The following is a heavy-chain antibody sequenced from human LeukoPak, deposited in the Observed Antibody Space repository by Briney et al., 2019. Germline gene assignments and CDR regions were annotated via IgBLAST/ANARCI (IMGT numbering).Heavy chain of an antibody. CDR3: ARVSRYYDILTAYHDAFDI. D-gene: IGHD3-9*01. CDR2: IYHSGST. Sequence: SETLSLTCAVSGGSISSGGYSWSWIRQPPGKGLEWIGYIYHSGSTYYNPSLKSRVTISVDRSKNQFSLKLSSVTAADTAVYYCARVSRYYDILTAYHDAFDIWGQGTMVTVSS. V-gene: IGHV4-30-2*01. CDR1: GGSISSGGYS. J-gene: IGHJ3*02.